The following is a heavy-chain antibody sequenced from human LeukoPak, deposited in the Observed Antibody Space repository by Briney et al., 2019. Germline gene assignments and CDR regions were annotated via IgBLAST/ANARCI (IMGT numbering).Heavy chain of an antibody. V-gene: IGHV1-2*02. D-gene: IGHD2-15*01. CDR3: ARDIVVVVAAPIGWFDP. J-gene: IGHJ5*02. CDR1: GYTFTGYY. CDR2: INPNSGGT. Sequence: ASVKVSCKASGYTFTGYYMHWVRQAPGQGLEWMGWINPNSGGTNYAQKFQGRVTMTRDTSISTAYMELSRLRSDDTAVYYCARDIVVVVAAPIGWFDPWGQGTLVTVSS.